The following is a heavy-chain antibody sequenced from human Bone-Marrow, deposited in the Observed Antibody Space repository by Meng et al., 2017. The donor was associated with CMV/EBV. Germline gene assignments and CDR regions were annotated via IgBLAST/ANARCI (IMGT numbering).Heavy chain of an antibody. Sequence: GESLKISCAASGFTFSSYWMHWVRQAPGKGLVWVSRINSDGSSTSYADSVKGRFTISRDNAKNTLYLQMNSLRAEDTAVYYCARCLSDYHIFTGRVNYYGMDVWGQGTTVTVSS. CDR3: ARCLSDYHIFTGRVNYYGMDV. CDR1: GFTFSSYW. CDR2: INSDGSST. D-gene: IGHD3-9*01. V-gene: IGHV3-74*01. J-gene: IGHJ6*02.